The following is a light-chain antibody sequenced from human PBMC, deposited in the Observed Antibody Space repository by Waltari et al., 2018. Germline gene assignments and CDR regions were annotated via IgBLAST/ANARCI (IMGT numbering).Light chain of an antibody. CDR3: QSYDRSLTGSWV. Sequence: QSVLTQPPSVSGAPAQRVPIPCTASAAHLRTGYDVHWYHQRPGTAPKLLLYGNTNRPSGVSDRFYGSKSGTSGSLAITGLQAEDEAYYYCQSYDRSLTGSWVFGGGTKLTVL. CDR2: GNT. V-gene: IGLV1-40*01. J-gene: IGLJ3*02. CDR1: AAHLRTGYD.